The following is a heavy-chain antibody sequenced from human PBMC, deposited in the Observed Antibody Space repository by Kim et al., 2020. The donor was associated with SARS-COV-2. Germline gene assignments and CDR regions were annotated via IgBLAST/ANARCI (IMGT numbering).Heavy chain of an antibody. J-gene: IGHJ4*02. V-gene: IGHV1-69*01. CDR3: ASSPYGSGSYMFDY. Sequence: AQKFQGRVTSTADESTSTAYMELSSLRSEDTAVYYCASSPYGSGSYMFDYWGQGTLVTVSS. D-gene: IGHD3-10*01.